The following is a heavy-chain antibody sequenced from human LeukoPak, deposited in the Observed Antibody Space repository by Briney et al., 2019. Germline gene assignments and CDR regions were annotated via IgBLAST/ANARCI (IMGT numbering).Heavy chain of an antibody. Sequence: GGSLRLSCAVSGFTFSSYGMHWVRQAPGKGLEWVAFIRYDQSNKYYADSVKGRFTISRDNSKNTVYVQMNSLRAEDTAVYYCARGLGHDSSGYWGQGTLVTVSS. CDR2: IRYDQSNK. J-gene: IGHJ4*02. CDR3: ARGLGHDSSGY. V-gene: IGHV3-30*02. D-gene: IGHD3-22*01. CDR1: GFTFSSYG.